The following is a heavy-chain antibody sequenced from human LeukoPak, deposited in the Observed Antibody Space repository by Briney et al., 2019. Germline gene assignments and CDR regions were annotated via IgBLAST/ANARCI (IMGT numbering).Heavy chain of an antibody. CDR3: ARVHDCSSTSCYSVDP. J-gene: IGHJ5*02. D-gene: IGHD2-2*02. CDR1: GYTFTSYG. Sequence: ASVKVSCKASGYTFTSYGISWVRQDPGQGLEWMGWISAYNGNTNYAQKLQGRVTMTTDTSTSTAYMELRSLRSDDTAVYYCARVHDCSSTSCYSVDPWGQGTLVTVSS. CDR2: ISAYNGNT. V-gene: IGHV1-18*01.